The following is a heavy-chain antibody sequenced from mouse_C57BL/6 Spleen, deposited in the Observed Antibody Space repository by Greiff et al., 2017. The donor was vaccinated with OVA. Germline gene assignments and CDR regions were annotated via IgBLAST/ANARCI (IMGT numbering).Heavy chain of an antibody. D-gene: IGHD2-13*01. CDR1: GYAFSSYW. CDR2: IYPGDGAT. Sequence: QVQLQQSGAELVKPGASVKISCKASGYAFSSYWMNWVKQRPGKGLEWIGQIYPGDGATNYNGKFKGKATLTADKSSRTAYIQLSRLTSEDSEVYVGARPVSNYARDYWGQGTSVTVSS. J-gene: IGHJ4*01. V-gene: IGHV1-80*01. CDR3: ARPVSNYARDY.